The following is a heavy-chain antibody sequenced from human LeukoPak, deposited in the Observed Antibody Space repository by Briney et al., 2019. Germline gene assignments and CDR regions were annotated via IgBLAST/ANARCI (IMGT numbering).Heavy chain of an antibody. J-gene: IGHJ4*02. CDR1: GGTFSSYA. CDR3: ARESSSYYDSSGYYLGY. CDR2: IIPILGIA. V-gene: IGHV1-69*04. Sequence: GASVKVSCKASGGTFSSYAISWVRQAPGQGLEWMGRIIPILGIANYAQKFQGRVTITADKSTSTAYMELSSLRSEDTAVYYCARESSSYYDSSGYYLGYWGQGTLVTVSS. D-gene: IGHD3-22*01.